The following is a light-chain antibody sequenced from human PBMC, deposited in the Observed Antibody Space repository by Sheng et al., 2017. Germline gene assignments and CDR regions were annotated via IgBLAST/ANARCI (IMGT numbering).Light chain of an antibody. J-gene: IGKJ4*01. Sequence: DIQMTQSPSYMSASIGDRITITCRANQDVSRWLAWFQQSPGKAPKLLIYAASSLQSGVSSRFSGSGSGTEFTLTISSLQAEDVAVYYCQQYFSTPITFGGGTRVEI. CDR3: QQYFSTPIT. CDR2: AAS. CDR1: QDVSRW. V-gene: IGKV1-12*01.